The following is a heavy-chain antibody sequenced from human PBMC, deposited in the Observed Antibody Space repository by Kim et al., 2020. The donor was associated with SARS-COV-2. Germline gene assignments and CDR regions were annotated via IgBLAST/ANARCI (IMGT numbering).Heavy chain of an antibody. Sequence: VKVSCKASGYTFIRNAVHWVRQAPGQGLEWMGWISTANGGTRYSSRFQGRVTFTRDTSANTVYMELNSQTSEDTAVFYFAREYGDDYLSLAYDFWGQG. D-gene: IGHD2-21*02. CDR2: ISTANGGT. CDR1: GYTFIRNA. CDR3: AREYGDDYLSLAYDF. J-gene: IGHJ3*01. V-gene: IGHV1-3*04.